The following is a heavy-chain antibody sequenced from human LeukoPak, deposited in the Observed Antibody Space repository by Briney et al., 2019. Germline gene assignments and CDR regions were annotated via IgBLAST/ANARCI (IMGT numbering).Heavy chain of an antibody. Sequence: SETLSLTCTVSGGSISSYYWSWIRQPAGKGLEWIGRLYTSGSTNYNPSLKSRVTMSVDTSKNQFSPKLTSMTAADTAVYYCARGGSSGYYYGWGQGALVTVSS. CDR1: GGSISSYY. CDR2: LYTSGST. J-gene: IGHJ4*02. CDR3: ARGGSSGYYYG. V-gene: IGHV4-4*07. D-gene: IGHD3-22*01.